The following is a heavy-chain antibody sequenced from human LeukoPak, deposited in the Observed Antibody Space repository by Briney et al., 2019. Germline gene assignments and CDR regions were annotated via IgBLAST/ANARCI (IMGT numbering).Heavy chain of an antibody. CDR2: IIPIFGTA. Sequence: SVKVSCKASGGTFSSYAISWVRQAPGQGLEWMGGIIPIFGTANYAQKFQGRVTITADESTSTAYMELSSLRSEDTAVYYCAGPGSGSYYNPSSGMDVWDQGTTVTVSS. CDR3: AGPGSGSYYNPSSGMDV. J-gene: IGHJ6*02. V-gene: IGHV1-69*13. D-gene: IGHD3-10*01. CDR1: GGTFSSYA.